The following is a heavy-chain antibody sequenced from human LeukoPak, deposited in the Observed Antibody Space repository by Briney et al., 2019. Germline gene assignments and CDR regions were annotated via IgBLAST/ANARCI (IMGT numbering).Heavy chain of an antibody. J-gene: IGHJ4*02. D-gene: IGHD3-9*01. Sequence: ASVKVSCKTSGYTFTTYAIHWVRQAPGQRLEWMGLINADDGNTRYSQRFQGRVTITRDTPANTAYMELSSLRFEDTAVYYCAREDDILTGYYEPNFDYWGQGTLVTVSS. V-gene: IGHV1-3*01. CDR1: GYTFTTYA. CDR2: INADDGNT. CDR3: AREDDILTGYYEPNFDY.